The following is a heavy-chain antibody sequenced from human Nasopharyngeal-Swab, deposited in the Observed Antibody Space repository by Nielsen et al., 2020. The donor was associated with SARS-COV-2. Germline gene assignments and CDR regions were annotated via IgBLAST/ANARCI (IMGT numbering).Heavy chain of an antibody. V-gene: IGHV2-5*02. CDR1: GFSLTSGVG. J-gene: IGHJ4*02. Sequence: SGPTLVKPTQTLTLTCSFSGFSLTSGVGAAWIRQPPGKALEWLAFIYWDDDKRYSPSLKSRLTITKDTSKNQVLLTMTNLGPVDTATYYCAHRRSTFYDGSGSFDYRGQGTQVTVSS. D-gene: IGHD3-10*01. CDR3: AHRRSTFYDGSGSFDY. CDR2: IYWDDDK.